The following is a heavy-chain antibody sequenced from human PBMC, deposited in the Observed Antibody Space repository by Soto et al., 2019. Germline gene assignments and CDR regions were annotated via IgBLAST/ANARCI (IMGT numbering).Heavy chain of an antibody. CDR1: GGTFSSYT. D-gene: IGHD2-21*01. J-gene: IGHJ6*02. CDR2: IIPILGIA. CDR3: ARGVILGMDV. Sequence: QVQLVQSGAEVKKPGSSVKVSCKASGGTFSSYTISWVRQAPGQGLEWMGRIIPILGIANYAQKFQGRVTIXXDKSTSTAYMELSSLRSEDTAVYYCARGVILGMDVWGQGTTVTVSS. V-gene: IGHV1-69*02.